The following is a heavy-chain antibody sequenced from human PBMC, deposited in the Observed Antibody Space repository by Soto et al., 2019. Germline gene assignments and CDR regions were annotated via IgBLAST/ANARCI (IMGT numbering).Heavy chain of an antibody. CDR2: IIPIFGTA. V-gene: IGHV1-69*13. J-gene: IGHJ6*02. D-gene: IGHD2-2*02. Sequence: SVKVSCKASGGTFSSYAISWVRQAPGQGLEWMGGIIPIFGTANYAQKFQGRVTITADESTSTAYMELSSLRSEDTAVYYCARFAVPAAIAYYYGMDVWGQGTTVTVSS. CDR1: GGTFSSYA. CDR3: ARFAVPAAIAYYYGMDV.